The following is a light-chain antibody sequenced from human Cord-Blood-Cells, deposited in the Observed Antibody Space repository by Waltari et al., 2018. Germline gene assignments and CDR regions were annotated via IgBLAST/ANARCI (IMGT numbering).Light chain of an antibody. J-gene: IGLJ1*01. CDR2: DVS. Sequence: QSALTQPASVSGSPGQSITISCTGTSSDVGGYNYVSWYQQHPGKAPKLQIYDVSKRPSGVSNRFSGSKSGNTASLTISGLQAEDEADYYCSSYTSSSTYVFGTGTKVTVL. CDR3: SSYTSSSTYV. V-gene: IGLV2-14*01. CDR1: SSDVGGYNY.